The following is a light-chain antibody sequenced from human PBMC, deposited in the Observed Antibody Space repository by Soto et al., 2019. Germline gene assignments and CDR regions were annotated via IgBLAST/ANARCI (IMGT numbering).Light chain of an antibody. J-gene: IGKJ1*01. CDR2: AAS. CDR1: QGISNY. Sequence: DIQMTQSLASLSASVGDRVTITCRASQGISNYLAWYQHKPGKVPNLLIYAASTLQSGVPSRFSGSGSGTDFTLTISSLQPEDVATYYCQKYNSAPWTFGQGTKVEI. CDR3: QKYNSAPWT. V-gene: IGKV1-27*01.